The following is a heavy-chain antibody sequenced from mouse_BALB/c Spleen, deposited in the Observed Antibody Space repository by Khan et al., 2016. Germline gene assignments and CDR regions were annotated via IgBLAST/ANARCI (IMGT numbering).Heavy chain of an antibody. V-gene: IGHV6-6*02. CDR3: TREGSGSYVDY. CDR1: GFTFSNYW. J-gene: IGHJ2*01. D-gene: IGHD1-3*01. CDR2: IRLKSNNYAT. Sequence: EVKLEVSGGGLVQPGGSMKLSCVASGFTFSNYWMNWVRQSPEKGLEWVAEIRLKSNNYATHYAESVTGRFTISRNDSKSSVYLQMNNLRPEDTGIYCCTREGSGSYVDYWGQGTTLTVSS.